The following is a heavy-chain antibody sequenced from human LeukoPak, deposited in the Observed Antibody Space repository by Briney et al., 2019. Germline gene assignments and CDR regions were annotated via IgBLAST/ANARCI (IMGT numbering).Heavy chain of an antibody. J-gene: IGHJ4*02. CDR1: GFTFSSNW. V-gene: IGHV3-7*04. CDR3: GGGGGGADY. CDR2: INQDGSEK. D-gene: IGHD1-26*01. Sequence: GGSLRLSCAASGFTFSSNWVKWVRQAPGKGLEWVANINQDGSEKYYVDSVKGRFTISRDNAQNSVYLQLNSLRAEDTAVCYCGGGGGGADYGGQGPRVTVP.